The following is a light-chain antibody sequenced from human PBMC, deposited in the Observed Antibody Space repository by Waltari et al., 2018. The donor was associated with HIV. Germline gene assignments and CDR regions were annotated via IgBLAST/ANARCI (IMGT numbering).Light chain of an antibody. CDR1: RRDVGTYDY. J-gene: IGLJ1*01. Sequence: QSALTQPASVSGSPGQAITISCTGSRRDVGTYDYISWYQQHPGTAPKLIISDVTERPSGISNLFSGSKSGTTASLTISGLQAEDEAEYFCCSFAGSNFVFGSGTKVTVL. V-gene: IGLV2-23*02. CDR2: DVT. CDR3: CSFAGSNFV.